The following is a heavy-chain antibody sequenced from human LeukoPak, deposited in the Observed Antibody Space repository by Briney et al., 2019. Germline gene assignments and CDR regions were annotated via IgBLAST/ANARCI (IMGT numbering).Heavy chain of an antibody. J-gene: IGHJ4*02. CDR1: GYSISSGYF. Sequence: SETLSLTCTVSGYSISSGYFWGWIRQPPGKGLEWIGSIFHSGTTYYNPSLKSRVTLSVDTSKNQFSLKLSSVTAADTAIYYCARVAYFDSSGYYYCFDYWGQGTLVTVSS. D-gene: IGHD3-22*01. V-gene: IGHV4-38-2*02. CDR2: IFHSGTT. CDR3: ARVAYFDSSGYYYCFDY.